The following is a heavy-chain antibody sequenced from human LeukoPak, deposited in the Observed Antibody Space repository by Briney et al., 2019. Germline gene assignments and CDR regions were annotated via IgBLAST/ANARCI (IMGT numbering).Heavy chain of an antibody. Sequence: SETLSLTCTVSGGSISSYYWSWIRQPPGKGLEWIGYIHTSGSTNYNPSLKSRVTISVDTSKNQFSLRLSSVTAADTAMYFCARAYSRSYSHFDDWGQGTLVTVSS. J-gene: IGHJ4*02. CDR3: ARAYSRSYSHFDD. CDR1: GGSISSYY. D-gene: IGHD1-26*01. V-gene: IGHV4-4*09. CDR2: IHTSGST.